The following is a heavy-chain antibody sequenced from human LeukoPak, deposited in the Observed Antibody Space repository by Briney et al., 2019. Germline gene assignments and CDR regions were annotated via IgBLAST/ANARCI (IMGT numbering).Heavy chain of an antibody. CDR1: GFTFSSYE. CDR3: ARDLWVRGDRYGMDV. V-gene: IGHV3-48*03. D-gene: IGHD3-10*01. CDR2: ISSSGSTI. J-gene: IGHJ6*04. Sequence: PGGSLRLSCAASGFTFSSYEMNWARQAPGKGLEWVSYISSSGSTIYYADSVKGRFTISRDNAKNSLYLQMNSLRAEDTAVYYCARDLWVRGDRYGMDVWGKGTTVTVSS.